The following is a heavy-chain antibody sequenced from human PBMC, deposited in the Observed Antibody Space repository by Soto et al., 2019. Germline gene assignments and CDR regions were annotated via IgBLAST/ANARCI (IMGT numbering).Heavy chain of an antibody. D-gene: IGHD3-9*01. CDR1: GCSISSGDYY. CDR2: IYYSGST. Sequence: SETLSLTCTVSGCSISSGDYYWSWIRQPPGKGLEWIGYIYYSGSTYYNPSLKSRVTISVDTSKNQFSLKLSSVTAADTAVYYCASRAVGYFDWLLYFEYWGQGTMVTVSS. V-gene: IGHV4-30-4*01. J-gene: IGHJ4*02. CDR3: ASRAVGYFDWLLYFEY.